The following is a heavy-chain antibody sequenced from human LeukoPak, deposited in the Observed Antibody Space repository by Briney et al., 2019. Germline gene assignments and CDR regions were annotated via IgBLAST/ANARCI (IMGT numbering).Heavy chain of an antibody. CDR2: IDNDGWA. Sequence: LPGGSLRLSCAASGFSLSSFEMNWVRQAPGKGLEWIAYIDNDGWATSYYADSVKGRFTITRDGAKSSLYLQMDSLTVEDTAVYYCARDLIGWSLDPWGQGTLVTVSS. V-gene: IGHV3-48*03. CDR3: ARDLIGWSLDP. J-gene: IGHJ5*02. CDR1: GFSLSSFE. D-gene: IGHD2-2*03.